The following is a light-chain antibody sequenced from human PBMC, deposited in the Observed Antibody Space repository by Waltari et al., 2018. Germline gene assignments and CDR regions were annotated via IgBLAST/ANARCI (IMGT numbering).Light chain of an antibody. J-gene: IGKJ1*01. CDR1: QTVGSN. V-gene: IGKV3-15*01. CDR3: QQYNDWPQT. Sequence: EIVMTQSPATLSVSSGERATLSCRASQTVGSNLAWYQQKPGQAPRLLIYSASTRDTGIPPRFSGRGSGTEFTLTIGSLQSEDFAVYYCQQYNDWPQTFGQGTKVEIK. CDR2: SAS.